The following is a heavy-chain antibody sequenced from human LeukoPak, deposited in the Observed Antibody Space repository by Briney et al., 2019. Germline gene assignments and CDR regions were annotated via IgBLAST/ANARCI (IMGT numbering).Heavy chain of an antibody. V-gene: IGHV4-30-4*01. CDR3: ARGERYYRSGSYSSWYFDL. Sequence: SQTLSLTCTVSGGSISSGDYYWSWIRQPPGKGLEWIGYIYYSGSTYYNPSLKSRVTISVDTSKNQFSLKLSSVTAADTAVYYCARGERYYRSGSYSSWYFDLWGRGTLVTVSS. CDR2: IYYSGST. D-gene: IGHD3-10*01. CDR1: GGSISSGDYY. J-gene: IGHJ2*01.